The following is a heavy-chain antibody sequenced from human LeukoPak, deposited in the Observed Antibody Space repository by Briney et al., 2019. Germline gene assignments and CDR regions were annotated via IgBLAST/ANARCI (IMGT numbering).Heavy chain of an antibody. D-gene: IGHD2/OR15-2a*01. V-gene: IGHV3-49*04. J-gene: IGHJ4*02. CDR1: GFTFGDYG. CDR2: IRSKAYGGTT. Sequence: GGSLRLSCTASGFTFGDYGVSWVRQAPGKGLEWVGFIRSKAYGGTTEYAASVKGRFTISRDDSKSIAYLQMNSLKTEDTAVYYCTRNLSTHDYWGQGTLVTVSS. CDR3: TRNLSTHDY.